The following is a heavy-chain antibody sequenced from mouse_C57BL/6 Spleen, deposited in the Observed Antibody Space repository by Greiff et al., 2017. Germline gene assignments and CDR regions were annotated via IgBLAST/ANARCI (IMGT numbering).Heavy chain of an antibody. D-gene: IGHD2-1*01. V-gene: IGHV1-59*01. CDR3: ARGGNGNPFDY. Sequence: VQLQQPGAELVRPGTSVKLSCKASGYTFTSYWMHWVKQRPGQGLEWIGVIDPSDSYTNYNQKFKGKATLTVDTSSSTAYMQLSSLTSEDSAVYYCARGGNGNPFDYWGQGTTLTVSS. J-gene: IGHJ2*01. CDR1: GYTFTSYW. CDR2: IDPSDSYT.